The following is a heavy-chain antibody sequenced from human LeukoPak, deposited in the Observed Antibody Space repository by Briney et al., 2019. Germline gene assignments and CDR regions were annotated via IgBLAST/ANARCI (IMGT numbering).Heavy chain of an antibody. J-gene: IGHJ4*02. CDR2: ISYDGSNK. V-gene: IGHV3-30*04. D-gene: IGHD3-10*01. Sequence: PGRSLRLSCAASGFTFRSYAMHWVREAPGKGLEWVEVISYDGSNKYYADSVKGRFTISRDNSKNTLYLQMNSLRAEDTAVYYCARDSTLWFGEGYFDYWGQETLVTVSS. CDR3: ARDSTLWFGEGYFDY. CDR1: GFTFRSYA.